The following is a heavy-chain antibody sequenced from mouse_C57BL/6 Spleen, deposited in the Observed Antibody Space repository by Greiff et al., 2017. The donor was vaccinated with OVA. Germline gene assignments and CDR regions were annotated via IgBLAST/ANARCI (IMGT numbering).Heavy chain of an antibody. CDR3: ARDRDGSSYEAWFAY. D-gene: IGHD1-1*01. CDR1: GFTFSSYA. CDR2: ISDGGSYT. V-gene: IGHV5-4*01. J-gene: IGHJ3*01. Sequence: EVNLMESGGGLVKPGGSLKLSCAASGFTFSSYAMSWVRQTPEKRLEWVATISDGGSYTYYPDNVKGRFTISRDNAKNNLYLQMSHLKSEDTAMYYCARDRDGSSYEAWFAYWGQGTLVTVSA.